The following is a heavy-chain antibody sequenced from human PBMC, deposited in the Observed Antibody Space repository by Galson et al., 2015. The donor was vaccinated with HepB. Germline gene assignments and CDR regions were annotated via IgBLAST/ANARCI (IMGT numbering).Heavy chain of an antibody. CDR3: ARGSPLWFGEPLVY. Sequence: SVKVSCKASGGTFSSYTISWVRQAPGQGLEWMGRIIPILGIANYAQKFQGRVTITADKSTSTAYMELSSLRSEDTAVYYCARGSPLWFGEPLVYWGQGTLVTVSS. CDR1: GGTFSSYT. J-gene: IGHJ4*02. V-gene: IGHV1-69*02. CDR2: IIPILGIA. D-gene: IGHD3-10*01.